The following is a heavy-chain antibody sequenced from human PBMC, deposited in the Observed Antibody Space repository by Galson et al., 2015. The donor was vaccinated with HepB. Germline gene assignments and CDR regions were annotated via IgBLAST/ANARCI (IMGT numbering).Heavy chain of an antibody. D-gene: IGHD2/OR15-2a*01. CDR2: IWSDGSKK. V-gene: IGHV3-33*01. J-gene: IGHJ6*02. CDR3: ARDAVVYFGPRNRKGMDV. Sequence: SLRLSCAASGFIFSGHGIYWVRQAPGTGLEWVAIIWSDGSKKFYADSVKGRFTVSRDNSKNTVYLQMNSLRVEDTAVSYCARDAVVYFGPRNRKGMDVWGQGTTVTVSS. CDR1: GFIFSGHG.